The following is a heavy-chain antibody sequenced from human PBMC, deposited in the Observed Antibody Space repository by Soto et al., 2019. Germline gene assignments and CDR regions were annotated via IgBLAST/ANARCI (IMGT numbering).Heavy chain of an antibody. V-gene: IGHV4-39*02. CDR3: AREYSSAPDS. CDR1: GGSISSSSYY. CDR2: IYYSGST. J-gene: IGHJ5*01. D-gene: IGHD6-25*01. Sequence: QLQLQESGPGLVKPSETLSLTCTVSGGSISSSSYYWGWIRQPPGKGLEWIGSIYYSGSTFYSPSRRSRVTISVDTSKNQFALRVSSVTAADTAVYYCAREYSSAPDSWGQGTLVTVSS.